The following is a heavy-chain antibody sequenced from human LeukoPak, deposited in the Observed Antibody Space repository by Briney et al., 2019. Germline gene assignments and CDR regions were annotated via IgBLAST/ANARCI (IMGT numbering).Heavy chain of an antibody. V-gene: IGHV4-59*01. CDR2: LYYSRNT. J-gene: IGHJ4*02. D-gene: IGHD6-13*01. Sequence: PSETLSLTCTVSGGSIGDYYWSWIREPPGKGLEWIGYLYYSRNTNYSPSLKSRVTISADTSKNQVYLKLRSVTAADTAVYYCARDLWGAGGTQYWGQGTQVIVSS. CDR1: GGSIGDYY. CDR3: ARDLWGAGGTQY.